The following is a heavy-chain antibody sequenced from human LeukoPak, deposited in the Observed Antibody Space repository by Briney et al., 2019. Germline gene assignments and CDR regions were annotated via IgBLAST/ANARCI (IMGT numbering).Heavy chain of an antibody. V-gene: IGHV1-24*01. Sequence: AASVKVSCKVSGYTLTELSMHWVRQAPGKGLEWMGGFDPEDGETIYAQKFQGRVTMTEDTSTDTGYMELSSLRSEDTAVYYCATGKSGASLVPAPLDYWGQGTLVTVSS. J-gene: IGHJ4*02. CDR1: GYTLTELS. CDR2: FDPEDGET. D-gene: IGHD6-13*01. CDR3: ATGKSGASLVPAPLDY.